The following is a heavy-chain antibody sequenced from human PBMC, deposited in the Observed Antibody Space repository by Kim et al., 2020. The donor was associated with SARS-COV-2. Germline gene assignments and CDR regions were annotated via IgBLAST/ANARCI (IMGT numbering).Heavy chain of an antibody. J-gene: IGHJ4*02. D-gene: IGHD3-9*01. Sequence: GGSLRLSCAASGFTFSSYAMSWVRQAPGKGLEWVSAISGSGGSTYYADSGKGRFTISRDNSKNTLYLQMNSLRAEDTAVYYCAKDPVNDWSTGFDYWGQGTLVTVSS. CDR1: GFTFSSYA. CDR2: ISGSGGST. CDR3: AKDPVNDWSTGFDY. V-gene: IGHV3-23*01.